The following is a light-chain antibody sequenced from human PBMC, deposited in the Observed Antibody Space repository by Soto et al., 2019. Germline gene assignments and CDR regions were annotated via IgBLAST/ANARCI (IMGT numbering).Light chain of an antibody. V-gene: IGLV2-14*01. CDR1: SSDVVGYYH. J-gene: IGLJ3*02. Sequence: QSVLAQPASVSGSPGQSITISCTGTSSDVVGYYHVSWYQQHPGKAPKVMIYEVSNRPSGVSNRFSGSKTGNTASLTISGLQAEDEADYYCSSYISSSWVFGGGTKVTAL. CDR2: EVS. CDR3: SSYISSSWV.